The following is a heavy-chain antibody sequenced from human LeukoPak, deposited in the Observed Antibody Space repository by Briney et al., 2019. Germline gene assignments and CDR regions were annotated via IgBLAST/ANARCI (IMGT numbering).Heavy chain of an antibody. V-gene: IGHV4-59*08. J-gene: IGHJ4*02. CDR2: IYYSGST. CDR1: GGSISSYY. D-gene: IGHD3-22*01. CDR3: ARQGPDYYYDSSGYWALDY. Sequence: SETLSLTCTVSGGSISSYYWIWIRQPPGKGLEWIGYIYYSGSTNYNPSLKSRVTISVDTSKNQFSLKLSSVTAADTAVYYCARQGPDYYYDSSGYWALDYWGQGTLVTVSS.